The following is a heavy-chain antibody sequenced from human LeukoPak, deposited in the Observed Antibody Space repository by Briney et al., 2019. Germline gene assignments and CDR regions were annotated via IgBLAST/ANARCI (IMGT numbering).Heavy chain of an antibody. CDR2: ISAYNGDS. Sequence: ASVKVSCKASGYTFSSYGISWVRQAPGQGLEWMGWISAYNGDSNYAQNLQGRVTMTTDTSTSTAYMELRSLRSDDTAVYYCARDNYPYGLDVWGQGTTVTVSS. CDR1: GYTFSSYG. J-gene: IGHJ6*02. V-gene: IGHV1-18*01. CDR3: ARDNYPYGLDV. D-gene: IGHD1-1*01.